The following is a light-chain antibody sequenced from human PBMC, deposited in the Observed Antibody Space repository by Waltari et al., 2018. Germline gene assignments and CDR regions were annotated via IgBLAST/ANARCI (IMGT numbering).Light chain of an antibody. J-gene: IGLJ2*01. CDR2: DVN. Sequence: QSALTQPRSVSGSPGQSVTISCTGTSSDVGGYNYVFWYQQHPGKAPKLVIDDVNKRPSGVPDRFAGSKSGNTASVTICGIQAEDESDYYCCSYAGSYTVVFGGGTKLTVL. CDR3: CSYAGSYTVV. V-gene: IGLV2-11*01. CDR1: SSDVGGYNY.